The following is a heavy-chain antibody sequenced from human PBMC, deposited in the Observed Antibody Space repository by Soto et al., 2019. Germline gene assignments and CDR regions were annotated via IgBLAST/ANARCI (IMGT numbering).Heavy chain of an antibody. CDR3: AGDPPRGYSSYCYFDL. D-gene: IGHD5-18*01. J-gene: IGHJ2*01. V-gene: IGHV4-30-4*01. CDR2: IYYSGST. Sequence: QVQLQESGPGLVKPSQTLSLTCTVSGGSISSGDYYWSWIRQPPGKGLEWIGYIYYSGSTYYNPSLKSRLTIPVDTSKNPHSLKLSSVTAADTAVYYCAGDPPRGYSSYCYFDLWGRGTLVTVSS. CDR1: GGSISSGDYY.